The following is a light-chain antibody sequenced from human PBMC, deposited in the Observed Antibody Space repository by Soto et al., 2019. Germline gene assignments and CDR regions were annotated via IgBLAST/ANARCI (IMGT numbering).Light chain of an antibody. CDR2: QDN. V-gene: IGLV3-1*01. Sequence: SYELTQPPSVSVSPGQTASITCSGDALGNKSASWYQQKPGQSPVLVIYQDNRRPSGIPERFSGSNSGNTATLIISGTQAMDEADYYCQAWDTNTGVFGTGTKLTVL. J-gene: IGLJ1*01. CDR3: QAWDTNTGV. CDR1: ALGNKS.